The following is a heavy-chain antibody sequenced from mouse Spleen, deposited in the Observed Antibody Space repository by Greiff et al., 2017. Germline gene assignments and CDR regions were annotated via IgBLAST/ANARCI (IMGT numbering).Heavy chain of an antibody. V-gene: IGHV5-9-2*01. J-gene: IGHJ2*01. CDR3: ARELGNYFDY. Sequence: EVKLVESGGGLVKPGGSLKLYCAASGFTFSSYAMSWVRQTPEKRLEWVATISDGGSYTYYPDSVKGRFTISRDNAKNNLYLQMSSLKSEDTAMYYCARELGNYFDYWGQGTTLTVAS. CDR1: GFTFSSYA. CDR2: ISDGGSYT. D-gene: IGHD4-1*01.